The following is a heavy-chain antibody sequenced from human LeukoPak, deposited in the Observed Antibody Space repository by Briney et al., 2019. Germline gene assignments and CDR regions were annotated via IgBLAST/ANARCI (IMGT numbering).Heavy chain of an antibody. V-gene: IGHV5-51*01. J-gene: IGHJ4*02. CDR2: IHPGDSDT. D-gene: IGHD5-24*01. CDR3: ARRGDVYSQVDY. Sequence: GESLKTSCKGSGYSFSSYWIGWVRQMPGKGLEWMGIIHPGDSDTRYSPSFQGQVTISADKSISTAYLQWSSLKASDTAIYYCARRGDVYSQVDYWGQGTLVTVSS. CDR1: GYSFSSYW.